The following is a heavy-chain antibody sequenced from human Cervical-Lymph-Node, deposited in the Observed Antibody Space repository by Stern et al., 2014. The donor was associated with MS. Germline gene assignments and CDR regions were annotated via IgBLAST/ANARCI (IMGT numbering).Heavy chain of an antibody. CDR3: ARVHLYTRGRHYGTDV. D-gene: IGHD3-16*01. CDR2: ISGDSNAI. V-gene: IGHV3-9*01. CDR1: GFTFDDFA. Sequence: EVQLVESVGGFAQPGRSLRISCTTSGFTFDDFAMHLVRQAPGKGLEWVASISGDSNAIGYAASVKGRFTISRDNAKNSLYLQMDSLRAEDTALYYCARVHLYTRGRHYGTDVWGQGTTVIVSS. J-gene: IGHJ6*02.